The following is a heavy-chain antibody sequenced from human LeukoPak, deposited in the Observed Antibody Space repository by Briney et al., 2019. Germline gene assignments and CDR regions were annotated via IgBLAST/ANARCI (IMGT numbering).Heavy chain of an antibody. CDR3: VSIPGD. CDR2: INSDGSST. CDR1: GFTYSSYW. Sequence: GGSLRLSCAASGFTYSSYWMHWVRQAPGKGLVWVSRINSDGSSTSYADSVKGRFTISRDNAKNTLYLQMNTLRAEDTAVYYCVSIPGDWGQGILVTVSS. J-gene: IGHJ4*02. V-gene: IGHV3-74*01. D-gene: IGHD7-27*01.